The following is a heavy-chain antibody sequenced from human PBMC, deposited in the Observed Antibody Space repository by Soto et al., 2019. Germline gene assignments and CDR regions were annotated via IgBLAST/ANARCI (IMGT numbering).Heavy chain of an antibody. V-gene: IGHV4-31*03. CDR3: ALAGGYCSGGSCYSTFDP. CDR1: GGSISSGGYY. Sequence: QVQLQESGPGLVKPSQTLSLTCTVSGGSISSGGYYWSWIRQHPGKGLEWIGYIYYSGSTYYNPSLQSRVTISVDTSKNQFSLKLSSVTAADTAVYYCALAGGYCSGGSCYSTFDPWGQGTLVTVSS. D-gene: IGHD2-15*01. J-gene: IGHJ5*02. CDR2: IYYSGST.